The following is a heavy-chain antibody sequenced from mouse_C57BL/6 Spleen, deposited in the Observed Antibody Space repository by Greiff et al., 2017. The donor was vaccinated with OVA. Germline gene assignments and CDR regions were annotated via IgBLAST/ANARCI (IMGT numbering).Heavy chain of an antibody. J-gene: IGHJ3*01. CDR3: TTEGYYGSSPFAY. Sequence: DVQLVESGAELVRPGASVKLSCTASGFNIKDDYMHWVKQRPEQGLEWIGWIDPENGDTEYASKFQGKATITADTSSNTAYLQLSSLTSEDTAVYYCTTEGYYGSSPFAYWGQGTLVTVSA. V-gene: IGHV14-4*01. CDR1: GFNIKDDY. CDR2: IDPENGDT. D-gene: IGHD1-1*01.